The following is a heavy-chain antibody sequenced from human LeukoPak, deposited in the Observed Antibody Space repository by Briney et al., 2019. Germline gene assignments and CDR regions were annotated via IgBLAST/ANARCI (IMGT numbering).Heavy chain of an antibody. J-gene: IGHJ4*02. D-gene: IGHD1-14*01. V-gene: IGHV3-53*01. CDR2: LYSDGNT. CDR3: ARGVEPLAANTLAY. CDR1: GFTVITND. Sequence: GGSLRLSCAASGFTVITNDMTWVRQAPGKGLEWVSVLYSDGNTKYADSVQGRFTVSRDNSKNTLYLEMNSLSPDDTAVYYCARGVEPLAANTLAYWGQGTLVTVSS.